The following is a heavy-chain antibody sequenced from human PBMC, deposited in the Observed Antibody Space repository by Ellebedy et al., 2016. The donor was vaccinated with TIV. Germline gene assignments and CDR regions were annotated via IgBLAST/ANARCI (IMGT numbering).Heavy chain of an antibody. CDR2: IWYDGSNK. Sequence: PGGFLRLSCAASGFTFSSYGMHWVRQAPGKGLEWVAVIWYDGSNKYYADSVKGRFPISRDNSKNTLYLQMNSLRAEDTAVYYCARDGKEVTMGYYYGMDVWGQGTTVTVSS. J-gene: IGHJ6*02. V-gene: IGHV3-33*01. CDR1: GFTFSSYG. D-gene: IGHD3-10*01. CDR3: ARDGKEVTMGYYYGMDV.